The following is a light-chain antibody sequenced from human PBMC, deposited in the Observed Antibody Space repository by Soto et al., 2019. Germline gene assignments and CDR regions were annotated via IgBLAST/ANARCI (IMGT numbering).Light chain of an antibody. J-gene: IGLJ3*02. V-gene: IGLV1-51*01. CDR3: GTWDSSLSAGV. CDR1: SSNIGNNF. Sequence: QSLLTQPPSVSAAPGQKVTISCSGSSSNIGNNFVSWYQQLPGTAPTLLIYDSNKRPSGIPDRFSGSKSGTSATLGITGLQTGDEADYYCGTWDSSLSAGVFGGGTKLTVL. CDR2: DSN.